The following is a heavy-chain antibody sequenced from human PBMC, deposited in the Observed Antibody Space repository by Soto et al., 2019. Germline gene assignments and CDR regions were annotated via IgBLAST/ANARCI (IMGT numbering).Heavy chain of an antibody. CDR2: ISGSGGST. D-gene: IGHD3-10*01. CDR3: AKGPPMVRGVYYYYYYMGV. V-gene: IGHV3-23*01. CDR1: GFTFSSYA. Sequence: SGGSLRLSCAASGFTFSSYAMSWVRQAPGKGLEWVSGISGSGGSTYYADYVKGRFTISRDNSKNTLYLQMNSLRAEDTAVFYCAKGPPMVRGVYYYYYYMGVWGKGTTVTVSS. J-gene: IGHJ6*03.